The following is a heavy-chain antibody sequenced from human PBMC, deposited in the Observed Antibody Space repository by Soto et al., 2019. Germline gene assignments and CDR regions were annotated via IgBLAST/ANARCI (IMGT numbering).Heavy chain of an antibody. D-gene: IGHD1-26*01. CDR2: MYYSGIT. CDR1: GGSISSAGYC. Sequence: QVQLQESGPGLVKPSETLSLTCTVSGGSISSAGYCWSWIRQHPGRGLEWIGYMYYSGITYYNPSLLSRVTMSVDMSKNQFSLNLFSVTAADTAVYYCARGAIVKRVGHWFDPWGQGTLVTVSS. CDR3: ARGAIVKRVGHWFDP. V-gene: IGHV4-31*03. J-gene: IGHJ5*02.